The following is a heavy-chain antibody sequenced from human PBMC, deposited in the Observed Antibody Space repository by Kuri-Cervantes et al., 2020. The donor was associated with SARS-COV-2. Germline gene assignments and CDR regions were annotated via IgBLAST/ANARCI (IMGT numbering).Heavy chain of an antibody. V-gene: IGHV3-73*01. CDR3: TRPDYAMDV. J-gene: IGHJ6*02. Sequence: GESLKISCAASGFTFSGSDIHWVRQASGKGLEWVGRIRSKANNFATAYTASAEGRFTISRDDSKNTAYLQMNSLKTEDTAVYYCTRPDYAMDVWGQGTTVTGSS. CDR2: IRSKANNFAT. CDR1: GFTFSGSD.